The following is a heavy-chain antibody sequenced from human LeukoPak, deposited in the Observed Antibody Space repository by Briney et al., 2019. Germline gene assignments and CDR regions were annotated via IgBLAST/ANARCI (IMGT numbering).Heavy chain of an antibody. Sequence: GGSLRLSCAASGFTFSDYYMSWIRQAPGKGLEWVSYISSSGSTIYYADSVKGRFTISRDNAKNSLYLQMNSLRAEDTAVYYCARVKHSSGWYHYLDYWGQGTLVTVSS. D-gene: IGHD6-19*01. CDR3: ARVKHSSGWYHYLDY. J-gene: IGHJ4*02. V-gene: IGHV3-11*01. CDR1: GFTFSDYY. CDR2: ISSSGSTI.